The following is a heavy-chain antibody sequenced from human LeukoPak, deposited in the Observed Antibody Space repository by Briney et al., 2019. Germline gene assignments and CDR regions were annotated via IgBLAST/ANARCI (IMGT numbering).Heavy chain of an antibody. CDR1: GGTFTSYA. CDR2: IIPIFGTA. CDR3: ARDEGFYYDSSGYYYDAFDI. J-gene: IGHJ3*02. V-gene: IGHV1-69*13. Sequence: GASVKVSCKASGGTFTSYAISWVRQAPGQGLEWMGGIIPIFGTANYAQKFHGRVTITADESTSTAYMELSSLRSEDTAVYYCARDEGFYYDSSGYYYDAFDIWGQGTMVTVSS. D-gene: IGHD3-22*01.